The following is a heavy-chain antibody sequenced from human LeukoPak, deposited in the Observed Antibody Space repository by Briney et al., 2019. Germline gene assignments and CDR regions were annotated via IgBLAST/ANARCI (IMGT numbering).Heavy chain of an antibody. CDR3: AGPGAARSLGAFDI. CDR2: IYPGDSDT. Sequence: GESLKISWKGSGYSFTSYWIGWVRRMPGKGREWRGIIYPGDSDTRYSPSFQGQVTISADKSISTAYLQWSSLKASDTAMYYCAGPGAARSLGAFDIWGQGTMVTVSS. D-gene: IGHD2-15*01. V-gene: IGHV5-51*01. J-gene: IGHJ3*02. CDR1: GYSFTSYW.